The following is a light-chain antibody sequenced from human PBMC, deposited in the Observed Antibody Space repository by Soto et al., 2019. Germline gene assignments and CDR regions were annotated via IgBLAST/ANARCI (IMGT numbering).Light chain of an antibody. J-gene: IGKJ4*01. Sequence: DIQMTQSPSTLSASVGDRVTITCRASQSIGTWLAWYQQKPGKAPKLLIYRASNLEGGVPSKFSGSGSGTEFTLTITSLQPDDFATYYCQPYYDYSLFGGGTTVAIK. V-gene: IGKV1-5*03. CDR1: QSIGTW. CDR3: QPYYDYSL. CDR2: RAS.